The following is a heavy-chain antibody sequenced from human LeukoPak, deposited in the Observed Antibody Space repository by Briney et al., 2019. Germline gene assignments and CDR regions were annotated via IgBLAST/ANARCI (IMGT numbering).Heavy chain of an antibody. V-gene: IGHV3-53*01. CDR1: GFTVSGTH. Sequence: PGGSLRFSCAASGFTVSGTHMSWVRQAPGKGLEWVAAMYTGGTTYYADSVTGRFTISRDNSKNTLYLHMNSLRAEDTAVYYCAKDEATSGGGLASWGQGTLVSVSS. J-gene: IGHJ4*02. CDR2: MYTGGTT. CDR3: AKDEATSGGGLAS. D-gene: IGHD3-16*01.